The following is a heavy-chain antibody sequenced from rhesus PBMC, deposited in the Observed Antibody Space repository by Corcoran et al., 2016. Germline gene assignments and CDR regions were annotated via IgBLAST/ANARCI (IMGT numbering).Heavy chain of an antibody. D-gene: IGHD6-25*01. J-gene: IGHJ4*01. CDR3: ARGGSGSFNFDY. CDR2: ISGSRGCP. Sequence: QVQLQESGPGLVKPSETLSLTCAVSGGSFSGYYWGWIRQPPGKGLEWIGYISGSRGCPAYNPPLTSRVTISTDTSKNQFSLKLSSVTAADTAVYYCARGGSGSFNFDYWGQGVLVTVSS. CDR1: GGSFSGYY. V-gene: IGHV4-165*01.